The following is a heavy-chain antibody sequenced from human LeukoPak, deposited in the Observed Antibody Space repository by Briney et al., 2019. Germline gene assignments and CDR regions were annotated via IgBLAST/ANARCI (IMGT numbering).Heavy chain of an antibody. D-gene: IGHD5-24*01. V-gene: IGHV3-23*01. J-gene: IGHJ4*02. Sequence: GGSLRLSCAASGFTFSSYAMSWVRQAPGKGLEWVSAISGSGGSTYYADSVKGRFTISRDNSKNTLYLQMNSLRAEDTAAYYCAKDKALLRDGYNSYFDYWGQGTLVTVSS. CDR2: ISGSGGST. CDR1: GFTFSSYA. CDR3: AKDKALLRDGYNSYFDY.